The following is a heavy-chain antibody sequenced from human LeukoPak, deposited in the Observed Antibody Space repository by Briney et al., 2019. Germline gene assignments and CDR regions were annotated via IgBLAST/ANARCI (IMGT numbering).Heavy chain of an antibody. CDR3: ARDPTAAGKGAWFDP. CDR1: GGSISSSGYY. D-gene: IGHD6-13*01. CDR2: IYYSGST. Sequence: AETLSLTCTVSGGSISSSGYYWGWIRQPPGKGLEWIGSIYYSGSTYYNPSLKSRVTISVDTSKNQFSLKLSSVAAADTAVYYCARDPTAAGKGAWFDPWGQGALVTVSS. V-gene: IGHV4-39*02. J-gene: IGHJ5*02.